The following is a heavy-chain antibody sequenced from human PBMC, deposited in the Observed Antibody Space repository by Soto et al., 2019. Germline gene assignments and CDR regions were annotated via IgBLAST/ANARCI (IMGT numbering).Heavy chain of an antibody. CDR2: INSSGGT. J-gene: IGHJ4*02. D-gene: IGHD6-19*01. V-gene: IGHV4-59*01. CDR1: CGTIHGFD. Sequence: PSGTPFLPCFVFCGTIHGFDWGWTRQPPGKGLERIGDINSSGGTNYNPSLASRVTISADTSRNQFSLKLRSVTAADTAVYYCARGAWSNDYWGQGILVTVSS. CDR3: ARGAWSNDY.